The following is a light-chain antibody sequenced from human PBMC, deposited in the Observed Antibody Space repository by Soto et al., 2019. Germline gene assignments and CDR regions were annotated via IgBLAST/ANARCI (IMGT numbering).Light chain of an antibody. J-gene: IGKJ1*01. V-gene: IGKV1-5*03. CDR2: KAT. CDR1: QRIDTW. CDR3: QQYETFSPWT. Sequence: DIQMTQSPSTLSASLGDRVTITCRASQRIDTWLAWYQQKPGTAPKLLVYKATILQSGVPSRFSGSGSGTEFTLAISNLQTDDFATYYCQQYETFSPWTFGQGTKVEIK.